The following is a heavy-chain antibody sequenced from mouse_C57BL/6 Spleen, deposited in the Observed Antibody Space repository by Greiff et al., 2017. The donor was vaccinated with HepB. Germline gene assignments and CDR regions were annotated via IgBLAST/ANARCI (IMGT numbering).Heavy chain of an antibody. Sequence: EVMLVESGGGLVKPGGSLKLSCAASGFTFSSYAMSWVRQTPEKRLEWVATISDGGSYTYYPDNVKGRFTISRDNAKNNLYLQMSHLKSEDTAMYYGASIYYGNSYFDYWGQGTPLTVSS. V-gene: IGHV5-4*03. CDR1: GFTFSSYA. CDR3: ASIYYGNSYFDY. D-gene: IGHD2-1*01. J-gene: IGHJ2*01. CDR2: ISDGGSYT.